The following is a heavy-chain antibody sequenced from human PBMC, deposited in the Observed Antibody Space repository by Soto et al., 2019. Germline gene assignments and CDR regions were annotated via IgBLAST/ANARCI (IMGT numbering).Heavy chain of an antibody. Sequence: PGGSLRLSCAASGFNFDDYAMHWVRQAPGKGLGWVSSISWSSDTIDYADSVKGRFTVSRDNGKHVLYLQMNSLRAEDTALYFCAKDKVGGPHYYGMDVWGQGTTVTVSS. CDR3: AKDKVGGPHYYGMDV. CDR1: GFNFDDYA. CDR2: ISWSSDTI. D-gene: IGHD1-26*01. V-gene: IGHV3-9*01. J-gene: IGHJ6*02.